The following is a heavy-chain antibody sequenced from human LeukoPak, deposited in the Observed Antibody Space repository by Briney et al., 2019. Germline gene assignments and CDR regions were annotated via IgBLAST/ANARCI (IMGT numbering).Heavy chain of an antibody. J-gene: IGHJ3*02. CDR2: INPSGGST. CDR3: ARYRLGDGYNYGAFDI. CDR1: GYTFTSYY. Sequence: ASVKVSCKASGYTFTSYYMHWVRQAPGQGLEWMGIINPSGGSTSYAQKFQGRVTMTRDMSMSTVYMELSRQRSEDTAVYYCARYRLGDGYNYGAFDIWGQGTMVTVSS. V-gene: IGHV1-46*01. D-gene: IGHD5-24*01.